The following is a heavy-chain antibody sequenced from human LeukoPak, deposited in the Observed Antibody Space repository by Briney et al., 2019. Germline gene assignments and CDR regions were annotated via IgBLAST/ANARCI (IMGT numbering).Heavy chain of an antibody. CDR1: GYSFTSYW. J-gene: IGHJ3*02. V-gene: IGHV5-51*01. CDR2: IYPTDSDT. Sequence: GESLKISCKGSGYSFTSYWIGWVRQMPGKGLEWMGIIYPTDSDTRYSPSFQGQVTISADKSISTAYLQWSSLRASDTAIYYCARGSVITFFGVVKCAAFDIWGQGTMVTVSS. D-gene: IGHD3-3*01. CDR3: ARGSVITFFGVVKCAAFDI.